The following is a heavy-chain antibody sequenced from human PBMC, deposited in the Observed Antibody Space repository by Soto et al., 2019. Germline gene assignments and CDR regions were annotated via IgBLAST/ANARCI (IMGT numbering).Heavy chain of an antibody. CDR1: GGTFSSYA. CDR2: IIPIFGTA. D-gene: IGHD3-22*01. V-gene: IGHV1-69*01. CDR3: ARDRQSYYDSSGYYRKSFDY. Sequence: QVQLVQSGAEVKKPGSSVKVSCKASGGTFSSYAMSWVRQAPGQGLEWMGGIIPIFGTANYAQKFQGRVTITADESTSTAYMELSSLRSEDTAVYYCARDRQSYYDSSGYYRKSFDYWGQGTLVTVSS. J-gene: IGHJ4*02.